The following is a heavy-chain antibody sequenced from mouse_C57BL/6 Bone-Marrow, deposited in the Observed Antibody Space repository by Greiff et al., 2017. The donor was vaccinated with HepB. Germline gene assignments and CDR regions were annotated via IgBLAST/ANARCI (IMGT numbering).Heavy chain of an antibody. D-gene: IGHD2-5*01. CDR3: TTKRYYSNPFDY. CDR1: GFNIKDYY. CDR2: IDPEDGDT. Sequence: VQLQQSGAELVRPGASVKLSCTASGFNIKDYYMHWVKQRPEQGLEWIGRIDPEDGDTEYAPKFPGKATMTADTSSNTAYLQLSSLTSEDTAVYYCTTKRYYSNPFDYWGQGTTLTVSS. V-gene: IGHV14-1*01. J-gene: IGHJ2*01.